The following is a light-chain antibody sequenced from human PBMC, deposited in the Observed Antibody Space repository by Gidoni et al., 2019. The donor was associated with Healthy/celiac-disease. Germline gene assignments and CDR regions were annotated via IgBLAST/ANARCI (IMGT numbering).Light chain of an antibody. CDR3: QQPTT. CDR2: AAS. CDR1: QGSSSY. V-gene: IGKV1-9*01. J-gene: IGKJ4*01. Sequence: DIQLTQSPSFLSASVGDRVTITCLDIQGSSSYLAWYQQKSGKAPKLLIYAASTLQSGVPSRFSGSGSGTEVTLTISSLQPEDFATYYCQQPTTFGGGTKVEIK.